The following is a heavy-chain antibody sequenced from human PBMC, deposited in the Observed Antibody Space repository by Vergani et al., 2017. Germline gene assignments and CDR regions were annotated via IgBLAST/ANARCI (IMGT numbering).Heavy chain of an antibody. V-gene: IGHV4-61*02. J-gene: IGHJ5*02. Sequence: QVQLQESGPGLVKPSQTLSLTCTVSGGSISSDSYYLSWIRQPAGKGLEWIGRIYTSGSTNYNPSLKSRVTISVDRSKNQFSLKLSSVTAADTAVYYCARVPDSSNWFDPWGQGTLVTVSS. CDR2: IYTSGST. CDR3: ARVPDSSNWFDP. D-gene: IGHD3-22*01. CDR1: GGSISSDSYY.